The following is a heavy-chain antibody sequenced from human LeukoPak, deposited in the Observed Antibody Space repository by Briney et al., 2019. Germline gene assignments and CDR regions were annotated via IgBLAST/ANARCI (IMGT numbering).Heavy chain of an antibody. CDR1: GGSISSGGYY. D-gene: IGHD3-22*01. V-gene: IGHV4-30-2*01. J-gene: IGHJ4*02. CDR2: IYHSGST. Sequence: SETLSLTCTVSGGSISSGGYYWSWIRQPPGKGLEWIGYIYHSGSTYYNPSLKSRVTISVDRSKNQFSLKLSSVTAADTAVYYCARAPEYYYDSSGYLDYWGQGTLVTVSS. CDR3: ARAPEYYYDSSGYLDY.